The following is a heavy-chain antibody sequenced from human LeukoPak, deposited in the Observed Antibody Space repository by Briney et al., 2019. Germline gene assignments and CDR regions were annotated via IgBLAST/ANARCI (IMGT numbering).Heavy chain of an antibody. CDR1: GFTSSSYG. Sequence: GGSLRLSCAASGFTSSSYGMHWVRQAPGKGLEWVAVIWYDGSNKYYADSVKGRFTISRDNSKNTLYLQMNSLRAEDTAVYYCARDYSSGWFQPPTNWGQGTLVTVSS. J-gene: IGHJ4*02. D-gene: IGHD6-19*01. V-gene: IGHV3-33*01. CDR2: IWYDGSNK. CDR3: ARDYSSGWFQPPTN.